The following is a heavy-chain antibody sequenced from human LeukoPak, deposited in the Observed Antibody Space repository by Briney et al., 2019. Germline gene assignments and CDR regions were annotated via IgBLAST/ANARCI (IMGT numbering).Heavy chain of an antibody. D-gene: IGHD6-6*01. V-gene: IGHV1-8*03. CDR1: GYTFTNYD. CDR3: ARQIAARPRYYYYMDV. J-gene: IGHJ6*03. CDR2: MNPNSGNT. Sequence: ASVKVSCKASGYTFTNYDINWVRQATGQGLEWLGWMNPNSGNTGYAQKFQGRVTITRNTSISTAYMELSSLRSEDTAVYYCARQIAARPRYYYYMDVWGKGTTVTVSS.